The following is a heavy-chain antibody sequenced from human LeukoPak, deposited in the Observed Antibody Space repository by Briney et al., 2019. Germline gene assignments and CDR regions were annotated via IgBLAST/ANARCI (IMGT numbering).Heavy chain of an antibody. CDR1: GYTFTSYG. D-gene: IGHD6-25*01. J-gene: IGHJ4*02. V-gene: IGHV1-18*01. CDR3: ARAVRRSAATDYFDY. Sequence: ASVKVSCKASGYTFTSYGISWVRQAPGQGLEWMGWISAYNGNTNYAQKLQGRVTMTTDTSTSTAYMELRSLRSDDTAVYYCARAVRRSAATDYFDYWGQGTLVTVSS. CDR2: ISAYNGNT.